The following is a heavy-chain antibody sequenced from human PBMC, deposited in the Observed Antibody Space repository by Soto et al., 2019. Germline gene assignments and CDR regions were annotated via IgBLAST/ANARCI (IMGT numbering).Heavy chain of an antibody. J-gene: IGHJ2*01. Sequence: EVQLVESGGGLVQPGRSLRLSCTASGFIFDNHAMHWVRQAPGKGLEWVAGVTWNSVATGYADSVKGRFTISRDNAKNPLYLQMNSLSAEDTAVYVCVKEGGMKYFDFWGRGTVVTVSS. CDR2: VTWNSVAT. D-gene: IGHD3-16*01. CDR1: GFIFDNHA. V-gene: IGHV3-9*01. CDR3: VKEGGMKYFDF.